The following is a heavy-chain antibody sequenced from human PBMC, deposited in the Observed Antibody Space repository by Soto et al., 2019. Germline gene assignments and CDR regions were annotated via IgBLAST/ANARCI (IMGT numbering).Heavy chain of an antibody. J-gene: IGHJ4*02. Sequence: SETLSLTCTFSDGSISSYYWSWIRQPPGKGLEWIGYIYYSGSTYYNPSLKSRVTISVDTSKNQFSLKLSSVTAADTAVYYCASGPVDTAMVTFDYWGQGTLVTVS. CDR3: ASGPVDTAMVTFDY. CDR1: DGSISSYY. D-gene: IGHD5-18*01. V-gene: IGHV4-59*12. CDR2: IYYSGST.